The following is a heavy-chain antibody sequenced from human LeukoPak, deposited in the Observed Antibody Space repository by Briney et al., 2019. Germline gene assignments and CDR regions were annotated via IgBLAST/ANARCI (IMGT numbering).Heavy chain of an antibody. J-gene: IGHJ4*02. V-gene: IGHV3-23*01. CDR1: GSTFNNHA. CDR3: AKVAWLGTVASYYFDS. CDR2: IRSGGDTT. Sequence: GGSLRLSCAASGSTFNNHAMSWVRQAPGKGLAWVSAIRSGGDTTYYADSVKGRFTISGDNSKIMVYLQMNSLRADDTAVYYCAKVAWLGTVASYYFDSWGQGTQVTVSS. D-gene: IGHD4-23*01.